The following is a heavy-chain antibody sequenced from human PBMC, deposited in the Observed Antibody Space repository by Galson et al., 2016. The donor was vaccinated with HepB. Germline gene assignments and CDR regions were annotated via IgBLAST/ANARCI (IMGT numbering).Heavy chain of an antibody. Sequence: SETLSLTCAVSGGSFRNYQWTWIRQSPGKGLEWIGEINDRGTTNANPSLKSRVTISEDASKDEVSLGLTSLTAADTGIYYCAGGQGITSPRLIRDRRLGLAYWSQGMLVAVSS. CDR1: GGSFRNYQ. D-gene: IGHD3-10*01. CDR2: INDRGTT. J-gene: IGHJ4*02. CDR3: AGGQGITSPRLIRDRRLGLAY. V-gene: IGHV4-34*01.